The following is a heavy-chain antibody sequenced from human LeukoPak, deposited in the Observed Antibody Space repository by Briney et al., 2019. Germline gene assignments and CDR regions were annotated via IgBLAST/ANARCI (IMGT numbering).Heavy chain of an antibody. CDR1: GESFSGYF. J-gene: IGHJ4*02. CDR3: ATLSEASGYSLN. D-gene: IGHD5-12*01. Sequence: PSETLSLICAVYGESFSGYFWRWIRQPPGKGLEWIGEINHSGSTNYNPSPKSRVTISVDTSKNQFSLTLSSVTAADTAVYYCATLSEASGYSLNWGQGTLVTVSS. V-gene: IGHV4-34*01. CDR2: INHSGST.